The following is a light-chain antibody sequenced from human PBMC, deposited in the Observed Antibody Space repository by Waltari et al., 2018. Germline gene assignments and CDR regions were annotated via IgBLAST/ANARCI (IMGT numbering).Light chain of an antibody. J-gene: IGLJ3*02. CDR3: VLYMGSGIWV. CDR2: TTN. V-gene: IGLV8-61*01. Sequence: QTVVTQEPSFSVSPGGTVTLTCGLSSGSVSTAYYPSSYQQTPGRPPRTLIYTTNTRSSGVPDRFSGSILGNKAALTITGALADDESDYYCVLYMGSGIWVFGGGTKLTVL. CDR1: SGSVSTAYY.